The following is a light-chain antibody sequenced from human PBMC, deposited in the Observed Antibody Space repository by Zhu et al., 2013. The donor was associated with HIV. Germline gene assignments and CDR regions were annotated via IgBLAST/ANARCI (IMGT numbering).Light chain of an antibody. Sequence: EVVLTQSPGTLSLSPGERVTVSCRASQSVSSIYLAWYQQKPGQAPRLLIYGASSRATGIPDRFSGSGSGTDFTLTISRLDPEDFAVYYCQQYGTSPPWTFGQGTKVEI. V-gene: IGKV3-20*01. CDR2: GAS. J-gene: IGKJ1*01. CDR3: QQYGTSPPWT. CDR1: QSVSSIY.